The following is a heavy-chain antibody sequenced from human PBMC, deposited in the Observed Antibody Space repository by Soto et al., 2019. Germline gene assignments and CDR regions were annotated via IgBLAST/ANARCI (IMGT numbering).Heavy chain of an antibody. J-gene: IGHJ6*02. CDR3: ARGLLGIAAAPYSRSLVYYYYGMDV. CDR2: TYYRSKWYN. Sequence: SQTLSLTCAISGYSVSSNSAAWNWIRQSPSRGLEWLGRTYYRSKWYNDYAVSVKSRTTINPDTSKNQFSLQLNSVTPEDTAVYYCARGLLGIAAAPYSRSLVYYYYGMDVWGQGTTVTVSS. CDR1: GYSVSSNSAA. D-gene: IGHD6-13*01. V-gene: IGHV6-1*01.